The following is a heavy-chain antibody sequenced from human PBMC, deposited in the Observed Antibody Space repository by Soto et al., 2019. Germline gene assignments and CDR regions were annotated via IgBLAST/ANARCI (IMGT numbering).Heavy chain of an antibody. V-gene: IGHV3-23*01. CDR1: GFTFSSYA. Sequence: EVQLLESGGGLVQPGGSLRLSCAASGFTFSSYAMSWVHQAPGKGLEWVSAISGSGGSTYYADSVKGRFTISRDNSKNTRYLQMNSLRAEDTAVYYCATGRGLYYYYGMDVWGQGTTVTVSS. CDR3: ATGRGLYYYYGMDV. J-gene: IGHJ6*02. CDR2: ISGSGGST. D-gene: IGHD3-10*01.